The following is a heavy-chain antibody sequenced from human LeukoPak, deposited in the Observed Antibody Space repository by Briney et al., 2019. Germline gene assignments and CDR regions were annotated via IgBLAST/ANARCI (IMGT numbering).Heavy chain of an antibody. D-gene: IGHD1-7*01. CDR1: GFAPATFRGG. CDR2: IYWDDDQ. J-gene: IGHJ4*02. CDR3: THRQRRKLGHFDY. Sequence: SGPRLVTPPQTLTLTCTTSGFAPATFRGGGGWLRQPPGKALEWLGLIYWDDDQRYIPSLKSRLTISKYTSKNQLVLTMTNRDSVDAATYYYTHRQRRKLGHFDYWGPGTLSPSPQ. V-gene: IGHV2-5*02.